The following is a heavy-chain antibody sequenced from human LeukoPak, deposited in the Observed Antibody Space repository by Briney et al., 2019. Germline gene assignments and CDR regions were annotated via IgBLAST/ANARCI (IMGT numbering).Heavy chain of an antibody. J-gene: IGHJ4*02. D-gene: IGHD5-18*01. Sequence: GGSLRLSCAVSGLTFSSYAMSWVRQAPGKGLEWVSGISASGGSTYYADYVKGRFTISRDSSKNTLYLQMNSLRAEDTAVYFCAKGSYGYVLYFGSWGQGALVTVSS. V-gene: IGHV3-23*01. CDR3: AKGSYGYVLYFGS. CDR1: GLTFSSYA. CDR2: ISASGGST.